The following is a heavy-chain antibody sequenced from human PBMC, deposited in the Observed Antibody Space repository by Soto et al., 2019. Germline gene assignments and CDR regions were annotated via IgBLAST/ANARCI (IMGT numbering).Heavy chain of an antibody. CDR3: ARGSHGDYNAPLYGMDV. V-gene: IGHV1-69*02. D-gene: IGHD4-17*01. Sequence: QVQLVQSGAEVKKPGSSVKVSCKASGGTFSSYTISWVRQAPGQGLEWMGRIIPILGIANYAQKFQGRVTITADKSTSTAYMELSSLRAEDTAVYYCARGSHGDYNAPLYGMDVWGQGTTVTVSS. CDR1: GGTFSSYT. CDR2: IIPILGIA. J-gene: IGHJ6*02.